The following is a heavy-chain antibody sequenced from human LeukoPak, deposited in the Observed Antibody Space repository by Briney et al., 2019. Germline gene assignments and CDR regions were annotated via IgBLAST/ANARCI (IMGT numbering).Heavy chain of an antibody. D-gene: IGHD2-2*01. Sequence: ASVKVSCKASGYTFTGYYMHWVRQAPGQGLEWMGWINPNSGGTNYAQKLQGRVTMTRDTSISTAYMELSRLRSDDTAVYYCARGPVVVVVPSFPSDYWGQGTLVTVSS. V-gene: IGHV1-2*02. J-gene: IGHJ4*02. CDR3: ARGPVVVVVPSFPSDY. CDR1: GYTFTGYY. CDR2: INPNSGGT.